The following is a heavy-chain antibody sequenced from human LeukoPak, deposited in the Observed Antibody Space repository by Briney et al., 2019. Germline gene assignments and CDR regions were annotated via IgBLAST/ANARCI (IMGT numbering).Heavy chain of an antibody. CDR1: GFTFSDYY. D-gene: IGHD3-22*01. CDR3: TRGSIAYYYIDV. Sequence: GGSLRLSCAASGFTFSDYYMSWIRQAPGKGLEWVSYISSSGSTIHYADTVKGRFTISRDNAKNSLYLQMNSLRAEDTAVYYCTRGSIAYYYIDVWGKGTTVTISS. J-gene: IGHJ6*03. V-gene: IGHV3-11*01. CDR2: ISSSGSTI.